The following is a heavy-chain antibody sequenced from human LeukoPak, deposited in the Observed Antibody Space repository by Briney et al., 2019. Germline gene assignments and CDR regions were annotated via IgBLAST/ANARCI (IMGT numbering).Heavy chain of an antibody. CDR2: ISYDGSNK. CDR3: AREAKMATRAFDY. Sequence: GRSLRLSCAASGFTFTNYNMHWVRQAPGKGLEWVAVISYDGSNKYYADSVKGRFTISRDNSKNTLYLQMNSLRAEDTAVYYCAREAKMATRAFDYWGQGTLVTVSS. J-gene: IGHJ4*02. V-gene: IGHV3-30-3*01. CDR1: GFTFTNYN. D-gene: IGHD5-24*01.